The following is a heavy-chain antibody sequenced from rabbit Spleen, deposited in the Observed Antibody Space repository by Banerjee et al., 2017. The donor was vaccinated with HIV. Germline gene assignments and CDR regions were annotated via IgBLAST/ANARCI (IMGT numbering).Heavy chain of an antibody. Sequence: QSLEESGGDLVKPGASLTLTCTASGVSFSSSSYMCWVRQAPGKGLEWIACIDTGSSGFTYFATWAKGRFTCSKTSSTTVTLQMTRLTAAGTATYFCARDTSSSFSSYGMDLWGQGTLVTVS. CDR2: IDTGSSGFT. CDR1: GVSFSSSSY. V-gene: IGHV1S40*01. CDR3: ARDTSSSFSSYGMDL. J-gene: IGHJ6*01. D-gene: IGHD1-1*01.